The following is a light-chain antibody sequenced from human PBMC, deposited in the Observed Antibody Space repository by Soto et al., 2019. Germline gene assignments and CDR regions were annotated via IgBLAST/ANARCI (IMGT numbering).Light chain of an antibody. CDR2: AAS. CDR1: QSITTH. Sequence: DIQMTQSPSSLSASVGDRVSITCRASQSITTHINWYQQKPGKAPNLLIFAASSLQSGVPPRFRGSGSGRDFTLTISSLQPEDFAIYFCQQCNTTPITFGQGTRLEIK. J-gene: IGKJ5*01. CDR3: QQCNTTPIT. V-gene: IGKV1-39*01.